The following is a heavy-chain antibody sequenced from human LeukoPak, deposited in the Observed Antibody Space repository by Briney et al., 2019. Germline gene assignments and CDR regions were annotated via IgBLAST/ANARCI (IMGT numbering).Heavy chain of an antibody. Sequence: GGSLRLSCAASGFTFSSYEMNWVRQAPGKGLEWVSSISSSSSYIYYADSVKGRFTISRDNAKNSLYLQMNSLRAEDTAVYYCARVDDSSEAFDIWGQGTMVTVSS. CDR1: GFTFSSYE. CDR3: ARVDDSSEAFDI. D-gene: IGHD3-22*01. V-gene: IGHV3-21*01. CDR2: ISSSSSYI. J-gene: IGHJ3*02.